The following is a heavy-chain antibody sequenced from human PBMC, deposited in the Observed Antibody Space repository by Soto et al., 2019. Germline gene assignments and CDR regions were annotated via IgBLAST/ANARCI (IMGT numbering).Heavy chain of an antibody. J-gene: IGHJ4*02. Sequence: SETLSLTCSVSGGSVSYNSYYWGWIRQPPGKGLEWVGGIFYTGTTYCNPSLKDRLSISVDTSKNSFSLNLTSVTAADTAVYFCARLVVVAPVANVWGQGALVTVSS. CDR1: GGSVSYNSYY. CDR2: IFYTGTT. D-gene: IGHD2-21*01. V-gene: IGHV4-39*01. CDR3: ARLVVVAPVANV.